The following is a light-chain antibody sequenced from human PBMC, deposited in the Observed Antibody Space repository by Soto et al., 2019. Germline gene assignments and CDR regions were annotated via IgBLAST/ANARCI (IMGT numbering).Light chain of an antibody. J-gene: IGLJ1*01. Sequence: QSALTQPASVSGSPGQSITISCTGTSSDVGGYNYVSWYQQHPGKAPKLMIYDVSNRPSGVSNRFSGSKSGNTASLTISGLQAEDEAEYYCSSYTSSSTEVFGTGTKATVL. CDR1: SSDVGGYNY. CDR3: SSYTSSSTEV. V-gene: IGLV2-14*01. CDR2: DVS.